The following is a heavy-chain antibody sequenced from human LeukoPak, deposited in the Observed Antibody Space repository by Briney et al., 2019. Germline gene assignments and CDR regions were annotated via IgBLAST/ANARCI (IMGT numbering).Heavy chain of an antibody. CDR2: ITNSGGST. V-gene: IGHV3-23*01. J-gene: IGHJ4*02. Sequence: PGGSLRLSCAASGFTFSSYSMNWVRQAPGKGLEWVSAITNSGGSTYYADSVQGRFTISRDNPKNTLYLQMKSLRVEDTAVYYCVKEAVTPHFDYWGQGTLVTVSS. CDR1: GFTFSSYS. CDR3: VKEAVTPHFDY. D-gene: IGHD6-19*01.